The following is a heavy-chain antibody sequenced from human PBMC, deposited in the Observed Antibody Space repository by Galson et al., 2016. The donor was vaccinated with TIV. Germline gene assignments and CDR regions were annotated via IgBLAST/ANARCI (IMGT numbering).Heavy chain of an antibody. J-gene: IGHJ4*02. V-gene: IGHV4-34*01. D-gene: IGHD3-22*01. Sequence: ETLSLTCAVSGGSFSDYSWNWLRQPPGKGLEWIGEINHSGSTNYNPSLRSRVTISIDTSRNQFSLRLSSVTAADTAVYYCVIGPRLENYYDSTGFLYYFDFWGQGTLVTVSS. CDR1: GGSFSDYS. CDR2: INHSGST. CDR3: VIGPRLENYYDSTGFLYYFDF.